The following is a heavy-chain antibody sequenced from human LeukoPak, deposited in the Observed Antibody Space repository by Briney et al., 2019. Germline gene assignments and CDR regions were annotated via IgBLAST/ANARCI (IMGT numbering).Heavy chain of an antibody. J-gene: IGHJ4*02. D-gene: IGHD4/OR15-4a*01. V-gene: IGHV4-39*07. CDR1: GGSISSSSYY. Sequence: SETLSLTCTVSGGSISSSSYYWGWIRQPPGKGLEWIGSIYYSGSTYYNPSLKSRVTISADTSKNQFSLKLSSVTAADTAVYYCARGFRFYGGRPFDYWGQGTLVTVSS. CDR3: ARGFRFYGGRPFDY. CDR2: IYYSGST.